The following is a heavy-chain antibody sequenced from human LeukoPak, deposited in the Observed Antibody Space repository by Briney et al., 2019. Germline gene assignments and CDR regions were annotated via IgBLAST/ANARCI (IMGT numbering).Heavy chain of an antibody. J-gene: IGHJ4*02. CDR2: SYTTGSS. V-gene: IGHV4-4*07. CDR1: GGSISSYY. D-gene: IGHD1-26*01. Sequence: SETLSLTCTVSGGSISSYYWSWIRRPAGKGLEWIGRSYTTGSSNYNPSLKSRVTMSLDTSNQFSLKLSSVTAADTAVYYCAREARSGSYFDYWGQGTLVTVSS. CDR3: AREARSGSYFDY.